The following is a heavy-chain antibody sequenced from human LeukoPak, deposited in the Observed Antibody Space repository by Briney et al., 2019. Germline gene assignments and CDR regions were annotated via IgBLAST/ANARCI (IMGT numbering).Heavy chain of an antibody. CDR2: IGSKTNPYAA. CDR3: ARRGGYCTSTACYDL. Sequence: PGGSLRLSCAASGLTFSGSAVHWVRQPSGKGLEWVGRIGSKTNPYAAAYAASVKGRFTVPRDDSKNTAYLEMNSLKTEDTALYYCARRGGYCTSTACYDLWGQGTLVTVSS. D-gene: IGHD2-2*01. V-gene: IGHV3-73*01. J-gene: IGHJ5*02. CDR1: GLTFSGSA.